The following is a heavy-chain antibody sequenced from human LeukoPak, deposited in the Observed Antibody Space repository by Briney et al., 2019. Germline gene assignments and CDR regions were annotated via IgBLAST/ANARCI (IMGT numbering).Heavy chain of an antibody. V-gene: IGHV3-30*18. CDR2: ISYDGSNE. CDR3: AKVNVGVYFDY. J-gene: IGHJ4*02. CDR1: GFSFSTYG. D-gene: IGHD2-15*01. Sequence: PGRSLRLSCAASGFSFSTYGMHWVRQAPGKGLEWVAVISYDGSNEYYADSVKGRFTISRDNSKNTLYLQMNSLRAEDTAVYYCAKVNVGVYFDYWGQGTLVTVSS.